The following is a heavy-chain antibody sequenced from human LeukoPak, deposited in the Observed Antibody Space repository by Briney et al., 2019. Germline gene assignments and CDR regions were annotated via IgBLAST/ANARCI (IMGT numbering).Heavy chain of an antibody. CDR2: ISGSGGST. V-gene: IGHV3-23*01. Sequence: GGSLRLSCAASGFTFRSYAMSWVRQAPGKGLERVSAISGSGGSTYYADSVKGRFTISRDNSKNTLYLQMNSLRAEDTAVHYCAKDRKITFGGVIFDYWGQGALVTVSS. D-gene: IGHD3-16*01. CDR1: GFTFRSYA. CDR3: AKDRKITFGGVIFDY. J-gene: IGHJ4*02.